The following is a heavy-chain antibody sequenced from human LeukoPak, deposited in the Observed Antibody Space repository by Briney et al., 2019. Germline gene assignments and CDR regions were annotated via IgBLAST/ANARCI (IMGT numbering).Heavy chain of an antibody. V-gene: IGHV1-69*04. D-gene: IGHD3-3*01. J-gene: IGHJ6*02. CDR2: IIPILGIA. CDR3: ARGLMDFWSGYFYYYYGMDV. CDR1: GGTFSSYA. Sequence: SVKVSCKASGGTFSSYAISWVRQAPGQGLEWMGRIIPILGIANYAQKFQGRVTITADKSTSTAYMELSSLRSEDTAVHYCARGLMDFWSGYFYYYYGMDVWGQGTTVTVSS.